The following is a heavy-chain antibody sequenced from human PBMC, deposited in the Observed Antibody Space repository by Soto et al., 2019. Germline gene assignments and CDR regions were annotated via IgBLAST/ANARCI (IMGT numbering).Heavy chain of an antibody. CDR1: GGSISSSNW. Sequence: SETLSLTCAVSGGSISSSNWWSWVRQPPGMGLEWIGQIYHSGSTNYNPSLKSRVTISVEKSKNQFSLNLRSVTAADTAVYYCARINSYGSGSFSLHPSGQGTIVPVYS. D-gene: IGHD3-10*01. J-gene: IGHJ5*02. CDR3: ARINSYGSGSFSLHP. V-gene: IGHV4-4*02. CDR2: IYHSGST.